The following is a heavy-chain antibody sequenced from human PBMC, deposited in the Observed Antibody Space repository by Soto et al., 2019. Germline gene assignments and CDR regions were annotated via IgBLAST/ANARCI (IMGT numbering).Heavy chain of an antibody. Sequence: QVQLVESGGGVVQPGRSLRLSCAASGFTFNDYPMHWIRQAPGKGLEWVAVIAYDGSIKLYADSVKGRFTISRDSSDNTLYLHMNSLRPEDTAVYYCARDMFRGAPDYLDFWGQGTLVTVSS. CDR3: ARDMFRGAPDYLDF. CDR2: IAYDGSIK. D-gene: IGHD1-26*01. V-gene: IGHV3-30-3*01. CDR1: GFTFNDYP. J-gene: IGHJ4*02.